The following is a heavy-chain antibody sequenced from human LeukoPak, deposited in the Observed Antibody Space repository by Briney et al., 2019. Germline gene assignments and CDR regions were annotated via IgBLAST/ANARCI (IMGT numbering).Heavy chain of an antibody. D-gene: IGHD3-22*01. J-gene: IGHJ5*02. CDR3: ARAVDYYDNSGCYYPIDL. CDR1: GYTFASYL. V-gene: IGHV1-18*01. Sequence: VASVKASCKASGYTFASYLITWVRQAPGQGLEWVGWVSPYNGATSYAQKFRGRVTLTTGTSTTTANMDLTDLRLDDTAIYYCARAVDYYDNSGCYYPIDLWGQGTLVTVSS. CDR2: VSPYNGAT.